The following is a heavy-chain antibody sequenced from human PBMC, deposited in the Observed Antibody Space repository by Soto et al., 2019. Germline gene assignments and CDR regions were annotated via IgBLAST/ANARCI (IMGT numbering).Heavy chain of an antibody. Sequence: GESLKISCKGSGYSFTSYWIGWVRQMPGKGLEWMGIIYPGDSDTRYSPSFQGQVTISADKSISTAYLQWSSLKASDTAMYYCARLRSIVVVGNWFDPWGLGTLVTVSS. CDR3: ARLRSIVVVGNWFDP. J-gene: IGHJ5*02. V-gene: IGHV5-51*01. CDR2: IYPGDSDT. CDR1: GYSFTSYW. D-gene: IGHD2-2*01.